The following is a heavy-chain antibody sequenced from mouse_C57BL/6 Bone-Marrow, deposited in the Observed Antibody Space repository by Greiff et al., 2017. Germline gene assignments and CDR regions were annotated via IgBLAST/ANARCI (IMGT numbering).Heavy chain of an antibody. CDR1: GFNIKDDY. CDR3: TTLTGWYFDV. Sequence: EVQVVESGAELVRPGASVKLSCTASGFNIKDDYMHWVKQRPEQGLEWIGWIDPENGDTEYASKFQGKATITADTSSNTAYLQLSSLTSEDTAVYYCTTLTGWYFDVWGTGTTVTVSS. CDR2: IDPENGDT. V-gene: IGHV14-4*01. J-gene: IGHJ1*03. D-gene: IGHD4-1*01.